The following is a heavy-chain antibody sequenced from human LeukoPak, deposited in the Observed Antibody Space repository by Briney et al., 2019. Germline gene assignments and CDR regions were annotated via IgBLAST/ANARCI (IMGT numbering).Heavy chain of an antibody. CDR2: INWNGGST. CDR1: GFTFDDYG. CDR3: AKDESSEALRYFDGPHWYFDL. Sequence: PGGSLRLSCAASGFTFDDYGMSWVRQAPGKGLEWVSGINWNGGSTGYADSVKGRFTISRDNSKNTLYLQMNSLRAEDTAVYYCAKDESSEALRYFDGPHWYFDLWGRGTLVTVSS. V-gene: IGHV3-20*04. D-gene: IGHD3-9*01. J-gene: IGHJ2*01.